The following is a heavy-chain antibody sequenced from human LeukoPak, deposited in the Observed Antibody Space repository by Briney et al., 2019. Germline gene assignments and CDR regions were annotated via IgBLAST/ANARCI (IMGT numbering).Heavy chain of an antibody. CDR1: GFTFSSYG. V-gene: IGHV3-30*18. J-gene: IGHJ4*02. D-gene: IGHD3-22*01. CDR3: AKDRHDSRGYSPDY. Sequence: PGRSLRLSCAASGFTFSSYGMHWVRQAPGKGLEWVSLISYDGSNKYYTDSVKGRFTISRDNSKNTLYLQMNSLRAEDTAVYYCAKDRHDSRGYSPDYWGQGTLVTVSS. CDR2: ISYDGSNK.